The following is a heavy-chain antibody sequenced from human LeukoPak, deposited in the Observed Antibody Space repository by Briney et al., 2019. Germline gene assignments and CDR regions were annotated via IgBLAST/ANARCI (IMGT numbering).Heavy chain of an antibody. D-gene: IGHD5-18*01. CDR2: IRSKANSYAT. V-gene: IGHV3-73*01. Sequence: GGSLRLSCAASGFTFSGSAMHWVRQASGKGLEWVGRIRSKANSYATAYAASVKGRFTISRDDSKNTAYLQMNSLKTEDTAVYYCTRTAVDTAMLTRGFRHYCYYMDVWGKGTTVTVSS. J-gene: IGHJ6*03. CDR3: TRTAVDTAMLTRGFRHYCYYMDV. CDR1: GFTFSGSA.